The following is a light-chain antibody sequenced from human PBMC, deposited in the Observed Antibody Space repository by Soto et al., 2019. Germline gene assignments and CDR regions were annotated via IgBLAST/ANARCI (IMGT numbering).Light chain of an antibody. CDR1: QSLLFISNQKNY. V-gene: IGKV4-1*01. CDR2: WAS. Sequence: DIVMTQSPDSLAVSLGERATINCKSSQSLLFISNQKNYLAWYQQKPGQPPKLLMYWASTRESGVPDRFIGSGSGTDFTLTISSLQAEDVAVYYCQQYYDPPVTFGQGTRLEIK. CDR3: QQYYDPPVT. J-gene: IGKJ5*01.